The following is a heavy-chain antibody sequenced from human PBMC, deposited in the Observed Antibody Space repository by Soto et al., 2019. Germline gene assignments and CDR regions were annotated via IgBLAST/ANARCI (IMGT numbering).Heavy chain of an antibody. CDR2: ISWNSGSI. CDR3: AKETYYDFWSGPLGALRI. CDR1: GFTFDDYA. J-gene: IGHJ3*02. V-gene: IGHV3-9*01. Sequence: PGGSLRLSCAASGFTFDDYAMHWVRQAPGKGLEWVSGISWNSGSIGYADSVKGRFTISRDNAKNSLYLQMNSLRAEDTALYYCAKETYYDFWSGPLGALRIWGQGTMVTVSS. D-gene: IGHD3-3*01.